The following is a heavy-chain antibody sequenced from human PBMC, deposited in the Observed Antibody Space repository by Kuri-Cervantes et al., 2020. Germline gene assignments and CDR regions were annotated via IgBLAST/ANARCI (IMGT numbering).Heavy chain of an antibody. J-gene: IGHJ4*02. CDR2: ISYDGSNK. V-gene: IGHV3-30-3*01. D-gene: IGHD5-24*01. Sequence: GGSLRLSCAASGFTFSSYWMSWVRQAPGKGLEWVAVISYDGSNKYYADSVKGRFTISRDNSKNTLYLQMNSLRAEDTAVYYCARKDGYNSGAYSYWGQGTLVTVSS. CDR3: ARKDGYNSGAYSY. CDR1: GFTFSSYW.